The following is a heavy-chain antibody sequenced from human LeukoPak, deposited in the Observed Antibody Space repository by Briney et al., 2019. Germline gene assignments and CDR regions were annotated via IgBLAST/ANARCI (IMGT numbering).Heavy chain of an antibody. CDR2: ISSDSRHI. J-gene: IGHJ4*02. D-gene: IGHD2-2*01. Sequence: GGSLRLSCAASGFTFSSYGMSWVRQAPGKGLEWVSSISSDSRHIFYADSLKGRFTISRDNARNSLFLQMNSLRDEDTAVYYCARLYCSTTRCYAGDYWGQGTLVTVSS. V-gene: IGHV3-21*01. CDR3: ARLYCSTTRCYAGDY. CDR1: GFTFSSYG.